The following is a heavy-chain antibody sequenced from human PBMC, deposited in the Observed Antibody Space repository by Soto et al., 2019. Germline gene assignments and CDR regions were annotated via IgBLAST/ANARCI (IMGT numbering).Heavy chain of an antibody. CDR3: ARRTVNIRTFYSGLKTHCFDY. CDR2: IYYSGNT. Sequence: SETLSVTSAVAGGSISSYYWSWIRQTTGKGLEWIGSIYYSGNTYYNPSLQSRVAISVDTSKNQFSLKLKSVTAADTAIYYCARRTVNIRTFYSGLKTHCFDYWGQGAPVTVSS. V-gene: IGHV4-59*05. CDR1: GGSISSYY. J-gene: IGHJ4*02. D-gene: IGHD6-19*01.